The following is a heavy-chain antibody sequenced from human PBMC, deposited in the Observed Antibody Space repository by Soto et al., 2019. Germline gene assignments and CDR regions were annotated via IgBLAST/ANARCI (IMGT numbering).Heavy chain of an antibody. CDR3: ARARGDGFAV. Sequence: QVLLQESGPGLVKPSETLSLRCTVSAYSIKESYCHWIRQPLGKGLAWIGCAVYSDANYNPSLESRVTISIATSSNHFSPNLKSVTTADTAVYYCARARGDGFAVWGIGTMVTAS. V-gene: IGHV4-59*13. D-gene: IGHD6-6*01. CDR2: AVYSDA. J-gene: IGHJ3*01. CDR1: AYSIKESY.